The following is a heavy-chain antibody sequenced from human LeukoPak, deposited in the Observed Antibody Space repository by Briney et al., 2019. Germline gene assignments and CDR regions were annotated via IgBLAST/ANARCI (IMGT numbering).Heavy chain of an antibody. V-gene: IGHV3-53*01. CDR3: ARNILFAFDI. CDR1: GSTVSSSY. J-gene: IGHJ3*02. CDR2: IYNDGST. Sequence: GGSLRLSCAASGSTVSSSYMSWVRQAPGKGLEWVSIIYNDGSTYYADSMKGRFTISRDNSKNTLYLQVNSLRAEDTAMYYCARNILFAFDIWGQGTMVTVSS.